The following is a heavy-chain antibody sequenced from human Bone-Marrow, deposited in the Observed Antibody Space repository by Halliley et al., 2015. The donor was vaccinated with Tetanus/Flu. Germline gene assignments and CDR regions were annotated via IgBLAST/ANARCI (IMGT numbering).Heavy chain of an antibody. Sequence: GLEWVGFMRSNLYGGTTEYAASVKGRFAFSRDESKNIAYLNMNSLRTEDTAVYYCASGDYGFDVWGQGTLVTVSS. J-gene: IGHJ4*02. D-gene: IGHD4-17*01. CDR2: MRSNLYGGTT. V-gene: IGHV3-49*02. CDR3: ASGDYGFDV.